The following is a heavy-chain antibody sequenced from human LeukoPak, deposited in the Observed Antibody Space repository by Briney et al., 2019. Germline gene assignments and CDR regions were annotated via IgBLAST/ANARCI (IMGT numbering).Heavy chain of an antibody. CDR3: AKDRSLAPLRPYSSGWYYAFDI. V-gene: IGHV3-23*01. CDR1: GFTFSSYA. Sequence: PGGSLRLSCAASGFTFSSYAMSWVRQAPGKGLEWVSAISGSGGSTYYADSVKGRFTISRDNSKNTLYLQMNSLRAEDTAVYYCAKDRSLAPLRPYSSGWYYAFDIWGQGTMVTVSS. J-gene: IGHJ3*02. D-gene: IGHD6-19*01. CDR2: ISGSGGST.